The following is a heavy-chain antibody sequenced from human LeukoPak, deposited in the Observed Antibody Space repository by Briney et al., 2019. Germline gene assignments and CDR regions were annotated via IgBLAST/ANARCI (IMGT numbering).Heavy chain of an antibody. CDR1: GFTFSSNA. CDR2: ISGSGGST. V-gene: IGHV3-23*01. J-gene: IGHJ5*02. D-gene: IGHD5-12*01. CDR3: ANGGRYSSGFDP. Sequence: QTGGSLRLSCAASGFTFSSNAMSWVRQAPGKGLEWVSAISGSGGSTYYADSVKGRFTISRDNSKNTLYLQINSLRAEDTAVYYCANGGRYSSGFDPWGQGTLVTVSS.